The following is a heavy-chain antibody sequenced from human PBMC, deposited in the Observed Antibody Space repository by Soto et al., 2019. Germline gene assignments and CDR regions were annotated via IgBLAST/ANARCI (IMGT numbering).Heavy chain of an antibody. J-gene: IGHJ4*02. CDR3: AIPLYGPRKYYFDY. CDR2: IYSGGST. Sequence: EVQLVESGGGLVQPGGSLRLSCAASGFTVSSNYMSWVRQAPGKGLEWVSVIYSGGSTYYADSVKGRFTISRHNSKNSVYLQMNSLRAEDTAVYYCAIPLYGPRKYYFDYWGQGTLVTVSS. V-gene: IGHV3-53*04. D-gene: IGHD2-8*01. CDR1: GFTVSSNY.